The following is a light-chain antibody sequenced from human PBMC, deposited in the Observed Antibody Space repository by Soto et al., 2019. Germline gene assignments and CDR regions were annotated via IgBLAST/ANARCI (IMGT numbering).Light chain of an antibody. V-gene: IGKV1-39*01. Sequence: DIQMTQSPSSLSASVGDRVTITCRASQSINRFLNWYQQKPGEAPKLLIYAAASLQSGVPSRFSGSGSGTDFTLTISSLQPEDFATYYCQQSYSPPPATFGQGTRLEIK. CDR1: QSINRF. J-gene: IGKJ5*01. CDR2: AAA. CDR3: QQSYSPPPAT.